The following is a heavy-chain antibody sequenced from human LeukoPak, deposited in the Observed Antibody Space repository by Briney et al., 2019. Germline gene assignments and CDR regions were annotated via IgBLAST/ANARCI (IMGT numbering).Heavy chain of an antibody. V-gene: IGHV3-74*01. Sequence: GGSLRLPCAASGFIFANTWMHWVRQAPGKGLVWVSLINNDGSTTNYADSVKGRFTISRDNAKDTVYLQMNSLRAEDTAVYYCAIGGTYGSGSWGQGTLVTVSS. D-gene: IGHD3-10*01. CDR1: GFIFANTW. CDR3: AIGGTYGSGS. CDR2: INNDGSTT. J-gene: IGHJ4*02.